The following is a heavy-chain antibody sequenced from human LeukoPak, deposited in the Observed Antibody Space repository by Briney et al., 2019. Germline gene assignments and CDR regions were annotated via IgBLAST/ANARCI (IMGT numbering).Heavy chain of an antibody. J-gene: IGHJ3*02. Sequence: PGGSLRLSCAASGFTFSSYGMHWVRQAPGKGLEWVAVISYDGSNKYYADSVKGRFTISRDNSKNTLYLQMNSLRAEDTAVYYCAKDLSIAAADEAFDIWGQGTMVTVSS. CDR3: AKDLSIAAADEAFDI. D-gene: IGHD6-13*01. CDR2: ISYDGSNK. V-gene: IGHV3-30*18. CDR1: GFTFSSYG.